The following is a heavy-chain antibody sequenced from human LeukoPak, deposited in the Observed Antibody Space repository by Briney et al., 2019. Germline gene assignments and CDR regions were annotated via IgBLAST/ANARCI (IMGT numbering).Heavy chain of an antibody. CDR3: ARDGPGNYDTSSFDS. Sequence: GGSLRLSCAASGFTFSSYAMSWVRQTPGKGLEWVSSFYKGGTTYYADSVKGRFTISRDTFKNTLYLQMDSLRAEDTAIYYCARDGPGNYDTSSFDSWGQGTLVTVSP. V-gene: IGHV3-53*01. D-gene: IGHD3-22*01. J-gene: IGHJ4*02. CDR2: FYKGGTT. CDR1: GFTFSSYA.